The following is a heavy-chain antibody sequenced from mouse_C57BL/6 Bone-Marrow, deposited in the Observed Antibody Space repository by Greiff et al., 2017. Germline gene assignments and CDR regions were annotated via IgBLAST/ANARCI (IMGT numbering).Heavy chain of an antibody. Sequence: VQLQQSGPELVKPGASVKISCKASGYTFTDYYMNWVKQSHGKSLEWIGDINPNNGGTSYNQKFKGKATLTVDKSSSTAYMKLRSLTSEDSAVYYCARNAYYSNSYYAMDYWGQGTSVTVSS. V-gene: IGHV1-26*01. CDR3: ARNAYYSNSYYAMDY. CDR2: INPNNGGT. CDR1: GYTFTDYY. J-gene: IGHJ4*01. D-gene: IGHD2-5*01.